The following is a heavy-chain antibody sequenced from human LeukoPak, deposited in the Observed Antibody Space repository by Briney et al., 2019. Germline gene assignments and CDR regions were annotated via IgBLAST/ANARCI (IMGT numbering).Heavy chain of an antibody. J-gene: IGHJ4*02. CDR3: ARVMVRGAALDY. D-gene: IGHD3-10*01. CDR2: ISYDGSNK. Sequence: GRSLRLSCAASGFTFSSYAMHWVRQAPGKGLEWVAVISYDGSNKYYADSVKGRFTISRDNSKNTLYLQMNSLRAEDTAVYYCARVMVRGAALDYWGQGTLVTVSS. V-gene: IGHV3-30-3*01. CDR1: GFTFSSYA.